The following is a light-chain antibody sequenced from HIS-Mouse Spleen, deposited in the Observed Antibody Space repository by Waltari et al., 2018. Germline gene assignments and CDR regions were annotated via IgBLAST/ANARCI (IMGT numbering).Light chain of an antibody. Sequence: SYELTQPPSVSVSPVQTARITRSGDALPKKYAYWYQQKSGQAPVLVIHEDSKRPSGIPERFSGSSSGTMATLTISGAQVEDEADYYCYSTDSSGNHRVFGGGTKLTVL. CDR2: EDS. CDR3: YSTDSSGNHRV. CDR1: ALPKKY. V-gene: IGLV3-10*01. J-gene: IGLJ2*01.